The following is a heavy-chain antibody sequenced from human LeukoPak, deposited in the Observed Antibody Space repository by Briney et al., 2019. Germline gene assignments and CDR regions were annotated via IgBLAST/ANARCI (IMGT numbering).Heavy chain of an antibody. J-gene: IGHJ4*02. Sequence: PGGSLRLSCAASGFTFSTYAMSWVRQAPGKGLEWVSGISGSGSSTFDADSVKGRFTISRDNSKNTLFLQMNSLRAEDTAVYYCARDLIGELSPIVGYWGQGTLVTVSS. D-gene: IGHD3-10*01. V-gene: IGHV3-23*01. CDR2: ISGSGSST. CDR3: ARDLIGELSPIVGY. CDR1: GFTFSTYA.